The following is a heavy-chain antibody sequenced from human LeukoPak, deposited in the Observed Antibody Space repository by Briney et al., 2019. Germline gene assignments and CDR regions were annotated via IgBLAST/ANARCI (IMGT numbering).Heavy chain of an antibody. CDR2: ISSSRSYI. V-gene: IGHV3-21*01. J-gene: IGHJ6*02. D-gene: IGHD4-17*01. CDR1: GFTSSSYS. CDR3: AKDGLTVTTYYYYGMDV. Sequence: GGSLRLSCAASGFTSSSYSMNWVRQAPGKGLEWVSSISSSRSYIYYADSVKGRFTISRDNAKNSLYLQMNSLRAEDTAVYYCAKDGLTVTTYYYYGMDVWGQGTTVTVSS.